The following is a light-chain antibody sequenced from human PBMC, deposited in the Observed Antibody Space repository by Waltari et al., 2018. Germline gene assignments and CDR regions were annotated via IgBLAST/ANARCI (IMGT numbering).Light chain of an antibody. Sequence: ELVMTPSPAALSVSPGESATLSCTTRQSVSSNLAWHQHTPSQPPRLLIPGASTRATGVPARFRCSGSGTECKLTISIMQSEDAAIYSCQQYKTWPPSTFGQGTKLEIK. CDR1: QSVSSN. CDR3: QQYKTWPPST. J-gene: IGKJ2*02. V-gene: IGKV3-15*01. CDR2: GAS.